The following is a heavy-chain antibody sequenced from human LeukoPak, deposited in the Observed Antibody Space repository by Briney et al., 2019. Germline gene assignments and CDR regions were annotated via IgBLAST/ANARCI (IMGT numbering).Heavy chain of an antibody. J-gene: IGHJ4*02. V-gene: IGHV3-30*04. CDR3: AGLTAYCSSTSCLTYGSGSLNDY. CDR1: GFTFSSYA. Sequence: PGGSLRLSCAASGFTFSSYAMHWVRQAPGKGLEWVAVISYDGSNKYYADSVKGRFTISRDNAKNSLYLQMNSLRAEDTAVYYCAGLTAYCSSTSCLTYGSGSLNDYWGQGTLVTVSS. D-gene: IGHD2-2*01. CDR2: ISYDGSNK.